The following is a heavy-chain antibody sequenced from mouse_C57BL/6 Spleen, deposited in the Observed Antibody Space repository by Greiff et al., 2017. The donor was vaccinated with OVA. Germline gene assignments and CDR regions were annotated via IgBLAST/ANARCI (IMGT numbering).Heavy chain of an antibody. CDR1: GYAFSSYW. J-gene: IGHJ2*01. V-gene: IGHV1-80*01. CDR2: IYPGDGDT. CDR3: AGGYERSYYFDY. D-gene: IGHD2-2*01. Sequence: VQLQESGAELVKPGASVKISCKASGYAFSSYWMNWVKQRPGKGLEWIGQIYPGDGDTNYNGKFKGKATLTADKSSSTAYMQLSSLTSEDSAVYFCAGGYERSYYFDYWGQGTTLTVSS.